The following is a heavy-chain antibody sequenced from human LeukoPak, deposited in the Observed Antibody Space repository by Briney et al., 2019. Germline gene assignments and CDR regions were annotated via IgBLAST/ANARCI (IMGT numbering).Heavy chain of an antibody. J-gene: IGHJ5*02. CDR3: ARDRSKGAYCGGDCYSWFDP. Sequence: ASVKVSCKASGGTFSSYAISWVRQAPGQGLEWMGRIIPVVGMANYAHKFQGRVTIPADKSTSTAYMELSSLRSEDTAVYYCARDRSKGAYCGGDCYSWFDPWGQGTLVTVSS. D-gene: IGHD2-21*02. CDR2: IIPVVGMA. CDR1: GGTFSSYA. V-gene: IGHV1-69*04.